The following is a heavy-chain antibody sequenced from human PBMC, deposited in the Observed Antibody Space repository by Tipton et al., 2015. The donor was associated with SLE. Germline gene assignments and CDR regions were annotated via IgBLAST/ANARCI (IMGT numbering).Heavy chain of an antibody. CDR2: INHSGST. CDR3: ARGGLTYGYYYYMDV. V-gene: IGHV4-34*01. J-gene: IGHJ6*03. CDR1: GGSFSDYY. Sequence: LSLTCAVYGGSFSDYYWSWIRQPPGKGLEWIGEINHSGSTNYNPSLKSRVTISVDTSKNQFSLKLSSVTAADTAVYYCARGGLTYGYYYYMDVWGKGTTVTASS. D-gene: IGHD2-21*02.